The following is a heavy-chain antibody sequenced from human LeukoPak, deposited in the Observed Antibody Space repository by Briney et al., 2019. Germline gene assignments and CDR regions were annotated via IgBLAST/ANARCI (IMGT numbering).Heavy chain of an antibody. CDR1: GFTFSSYA. D-gene: IGHD2-15*01. J-gene: IGHJ4*02. CDR3: AKPTMVVVVAATLDY. Sequence: GGSLRLSCAASGFTFSSYAMSWVRQAPGKGLEWVSAISGSGGSTYYADSVKGRFTISRDNSKNTLYLQMNSLRAEDTAVYYCAKPTMVVVVAATLDYWGQGTLVTVSS. V-gene: IGHV3-23*01. CDR2: ISGSGGST.